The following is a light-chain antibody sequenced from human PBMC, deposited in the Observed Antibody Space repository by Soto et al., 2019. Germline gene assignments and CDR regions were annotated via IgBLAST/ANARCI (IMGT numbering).Light chain of an antibody. J-gene: IGKJ2*01. V-gene: IGKV3-11*01. CDR2: DTF. Sequence: EIVLTQSPATLSLSPGERATLSCTASQSVNSYLAWYQHRPGQAPRLLIYDTFNRAIGVPARFSGSGSGTDFTLTISSLEPEDFAVYYCQHRTSRYTFGQGTKVETK. CDR3: QHRTSRYT. CDR1: QSVNSY.